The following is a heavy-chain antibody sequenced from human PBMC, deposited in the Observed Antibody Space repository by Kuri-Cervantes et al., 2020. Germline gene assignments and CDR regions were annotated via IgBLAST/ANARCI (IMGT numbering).Heavy chain of an antibody. CDR3: ARGGSRGSSSWYGRGAFDI. CDR2: IYHSGST. V-gene: IGHV4-38-2*02. Sequence: SETLSLTCTVSGYSISSGYYWGWIRQPPGKGLEWIGSIYHSGSTYYNPSLKSRVTISVDTSKNQFSLKLSSVTAADTAVYYCARGGSRGSSSWYGRGAFDIWGQGTMVTVSS. CDR1: GYSISSGYY. J-gene: IGHJ3*02. D-gene: IGHD6-13*01.